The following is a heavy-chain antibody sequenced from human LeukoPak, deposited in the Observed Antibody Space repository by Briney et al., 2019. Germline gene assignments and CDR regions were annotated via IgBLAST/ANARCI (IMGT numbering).Heavy chain of an antibody. V-gene: IGHV3-21*01. CDR2: ISSSSSYI. D-gene: IGHD6-19*01. CDR3: ARVGSGLTPLDY. Sequence: GGSLRLSCAASGFTFSSYSMNWVRQAPGKGLEWVSSISSSSSYIYYADSVKGRFTIPRDNAKNSLYLQMNSLRAEDTAVYYCARVGSGLTPLDYWGQGTLVTVSS. J-gene: IGHJ4*02. CDR1: GFTFSSYS.